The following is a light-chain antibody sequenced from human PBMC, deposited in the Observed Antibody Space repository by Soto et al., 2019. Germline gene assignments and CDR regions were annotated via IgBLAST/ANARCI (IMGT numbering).Light chain of an antibody. CDR2: EVS. CDR1: SSNVGSYNF. J-gene: IGLJ3*02. CDR3: CSYVGNNALV. Sequence: QSSLTQPASVSGSRGQSITISCTGTSSNVGSYNFVSWYRQYPGKAPELIIYEVSQRPSTFFNRFSGSKSGNTASLTISGLQSDYEADYYCCSYVGNNALVFCGGPK. V-gene: IGLV2-23*02.